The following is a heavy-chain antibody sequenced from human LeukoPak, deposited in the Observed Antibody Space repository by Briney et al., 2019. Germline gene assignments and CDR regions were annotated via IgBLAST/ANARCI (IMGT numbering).Heavy chain of an antibody. CDR2: IKQDGSEK. V-gene: IGHV3-7*01. J-gene: IGHJ4*02. D-gene: IGHD3-22*01. CDR1: GFTFSSYW. CDR3: AREVRYYYDSSGHSD. Sequence: PGGSLRLSCAASGFTFSSYWMSWVRQAPGKGLEWVANIKQDGSEKYYVDSVKGRFTISRDNAKNSLYLQMNSLRAEDTAVYYCAREVRYYYDSSGHSDWGQGTLVTVSS.